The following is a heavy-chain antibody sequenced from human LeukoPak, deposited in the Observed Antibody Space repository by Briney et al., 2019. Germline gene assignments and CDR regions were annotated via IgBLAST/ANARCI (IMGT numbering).Heavy chain of an antibody. V-gene: IGHV3-48*01. CDR3: ARSGGSYQYFQH. CDR2: IKSSSDTI. CDR1: GFTFSSYS. J-gene: IGHJ1*01. Sequence: GGSLRLSCAASGFTFSSYSMNWVRQAPGKGLEWVSYIKSSSDTIYYADSVKGRFTISRDNANNSLYLQMNSLRVEDTAVYYCARSGGSYQYFQHWGQGTLVTVSS. D-gene: IGHD1-26*01.